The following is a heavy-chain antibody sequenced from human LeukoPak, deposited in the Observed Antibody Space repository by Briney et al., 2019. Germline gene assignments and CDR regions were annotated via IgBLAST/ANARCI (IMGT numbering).Heavy chain of an antibody. CDR2: IYHRGAT. CDR3: ARHSYSSSWYKYFQH. J-gene: IGHJ1*01. Sequence: SETLSLTCTVSGGSISGADYYWSWIRQHPGKGLEWIGYIYHRGATYYNPSLKSRFTISVDTSKNQFSLKLSSVTAADTAVYYCARHSYSSSWYKYFQHWGQGTLVTVSS. D-gene: IGHD6-13*01. CDR1: GGSISGADYY. V-gene: IGHV4-30-4*01.